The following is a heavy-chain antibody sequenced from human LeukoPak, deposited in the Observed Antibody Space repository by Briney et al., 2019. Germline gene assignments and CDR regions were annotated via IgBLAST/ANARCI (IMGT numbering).Heavy chain of an antibody. CDR1: GYTFTSYG. CDR3: ARVGFITMVRGVIRFDP. Sequence: ASVKVSCKASGYTFTSYGISWVRQAPGQGLEWMGWISAYNGNTNYAQKLQGRVTMTTDTSTSTAYMELRSLRSDDTAVYYCARVGFITMVRGVIRFDPWGQGTLVTVSS. CDR2: ISAYNGNT. J-gene: IGHJ5*02. V-gene: IGHV1-18*01. D-gene: IGHD3-10*01.